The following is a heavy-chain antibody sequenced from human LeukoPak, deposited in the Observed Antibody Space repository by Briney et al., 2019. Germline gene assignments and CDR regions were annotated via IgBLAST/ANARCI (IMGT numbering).Heavy chain of an antibody. CDR1: GGSISSYY. CDR3: ARGDSTGPTKFDP. V-gene: IGHV4-59*12. J-gene: IGHJ5*02. D-gene: IGHD4-17*01. CDR2: IYYSGST. Sequence: SETLSLTCTVSGGSISSYYWSWIRQPPGKGLEWIGYIYYSGSTNYNPSLKSRVTISVDTSKNQFSLKLSSVTPEDTAVYYCARGDSTGPTKFDPWGQGTLVTVSS.